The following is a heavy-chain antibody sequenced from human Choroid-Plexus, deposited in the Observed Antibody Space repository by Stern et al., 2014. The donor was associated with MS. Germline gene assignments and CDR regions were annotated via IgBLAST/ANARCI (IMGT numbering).Heavy chain of an antibody. CDR1: GFTFGSCA. CDR2: VSYDGSNK. V-gene: IGHV3-30*18. D-gene: IGHD2-8*01. J-gene: IGHJ5*02. Sequence: VQLVESGGGVVQPGRPLRLSCAASGFTFGSCAMHWVRQAPGKGLEWVAGVSYDGSNKYYADSVKGRFNVSRDNSQNTLYMQMSSLRAEDTAVYYCAKDRQYLTYFFDHWGQGSLVTVSS. CDR3: AKDRQYLTYFFDH.